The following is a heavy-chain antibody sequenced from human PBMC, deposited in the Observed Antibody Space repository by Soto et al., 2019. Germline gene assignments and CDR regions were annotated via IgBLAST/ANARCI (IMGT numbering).Heavy chain of an antibody. CDR3: ARVPSAAAGTGFDC. V-gene: IGHV3-30-3*01. Sequence: QSGGSLRLSCAASGFIFSNDAMHWVRQAPGKGLEWVAAILYDGSHEYYTDSVKGRFTISRDNSKSTLYLQMSSLGHDDTAVYYCARVPSAAAGTGFDCWGQGTLVTVSS. J-gene: IGHJ4*02. D-gene: IGHD6-13*01. CDR2: ILYDGSHE. CDR1: GFIFSNDA.